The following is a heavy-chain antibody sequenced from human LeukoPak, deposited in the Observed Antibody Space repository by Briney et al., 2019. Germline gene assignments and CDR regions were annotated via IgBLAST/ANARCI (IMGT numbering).Heavy chain of an antibody. CDR2: IISISSDI. Sequence: KPGGSLRLSCAASGFTFSSYSMNWVRQAPGKGLEWVASIISISSDIYYADSVKGRFTISRDNAKNSLYLQMNSLRAEDTAVYYCARTRAPSNGRVLYYMDVWGKGTTVTVSS. CDR1: GFTFSSYS. V-gene: IGHV3-21*01. CDR3: ARTRAPSNGRVLYYMDV. D-gene: IGHD2-2*01. J-gene: IGHJ6*03.